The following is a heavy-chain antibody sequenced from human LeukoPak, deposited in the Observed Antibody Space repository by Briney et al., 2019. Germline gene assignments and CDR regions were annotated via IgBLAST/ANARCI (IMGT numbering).Heavy chain of an antibody. Sequence: GGSLRLSCAASGFTFSDYYMSWIRQAPGKGLEWVSYISSSGSTIYYADFVKGRFTISRDNAKNSLYLQMNSLRAEDTAVYYCARSITMIVVVDYWGQGTLVTVSS. J-gene: IGHJ4*02. CDR2: ISSSGSTI. V-gene: IGHV3-11*04. CDR3: ARSITMIVVVDY. CDR1: GFTFSDYY. D-gene: IGHD3-22*01.